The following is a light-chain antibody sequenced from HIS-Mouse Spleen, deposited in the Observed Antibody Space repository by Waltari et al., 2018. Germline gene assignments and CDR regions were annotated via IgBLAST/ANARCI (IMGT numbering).Light chain of an antibody. CDR2: EDS. CDR1: PLPKIC. Sequence: SYELTQPPSVSVSPGQTARIPCSGDPLPKICAFRYQQKSGQAPVLVIYEDSKRPSAIPERFSGSSSGTMATLTISGAQVEDEADYYCYSTDSSGNHRVFGGGTKLTVL. CDR3: YSTDSSGNHRV. V-gene: IGLV3-10*01. J-gene: IGLJ2*01.